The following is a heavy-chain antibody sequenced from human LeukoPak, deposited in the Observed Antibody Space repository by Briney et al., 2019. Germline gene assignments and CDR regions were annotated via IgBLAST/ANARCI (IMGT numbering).Heavy chain of an antibody. Sequence: PGGSLRLSCGASGFTFSSYSMSWVRQAPGKGLEWVSSISSSSTYIYYADSVKGRFTISRDDAKNSLYLQMNSLRPEDTALYYCARDWSGDDYWGQGTLVTVSS. CDR1: GFTFSSYS. V-gene: IGHV3-21*01. J-gene: IGHJ4*02. D-gene: IGHD3-3*01. CDR3: ARDWSGDDY. CDR2: ISSSSTYI.